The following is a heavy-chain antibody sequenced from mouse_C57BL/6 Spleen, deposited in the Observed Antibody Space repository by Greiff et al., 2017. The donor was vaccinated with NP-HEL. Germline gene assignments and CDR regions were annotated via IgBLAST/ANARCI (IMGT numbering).Heavy chain of an antibody. CDR1: GYTFTSYW. V-gene: IGHV1-59*01. CDR2: IDPSDSYT. D-gene: IGHD4-1*01. J-gene: IGHJ2*01. Sequence: QVQLQQPGAELVRPGTSVKLSCKASGYTFTSYWMHWVKQRPGQGLEWIGVIDPSDSYTNYNQKFKGKATLTVDTSSSTAYMQLSSLTSEDSAVYYCASPNWAYFDYWGQGTTLTVSS. CDR3: ASPNWAYFDY.